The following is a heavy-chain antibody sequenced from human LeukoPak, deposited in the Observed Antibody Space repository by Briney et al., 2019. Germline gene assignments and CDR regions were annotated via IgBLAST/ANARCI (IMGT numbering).Heavy chain of an antibody. Sequence: GGSLRLSCAASGFXVSSNYINWVRQAPGKGLEWVSVIYSGGSTNYADSVKGRFTISRDNSKNTLYLQMNSLRAEDTAVYYCARAGGDYYDSSGYYLGYYFDYWGQGTLVTVSS. J-gene: IGHJ4*02. V-gene: IGHV3-53*01. CDR3: ARAGGDYYDSSGYYLGYYFDY. CDR2: IYSGGST. CDR1: GFXVSSNY. D-gene: IGHD3-22*01.